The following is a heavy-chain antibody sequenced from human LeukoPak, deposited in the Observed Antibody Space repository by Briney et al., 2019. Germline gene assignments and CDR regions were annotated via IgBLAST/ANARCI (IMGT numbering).Heavy chain of an antibody. J-gene: IGHJ4*02. CDR1: GGSISSGTYY. Sequence: SETPSLTCTVSGGSISSGTYYWRWIRQPAGKGLEWIGRISTSGSTDYNPSLKSRVTISVDMSKNQFSLKLSSVTAADTAVYYCAMGGGLGIVDYWGQGTLVTVSS. CDR3: AMGGGLGIVDY. D-gene: IGHD7-27*01. V-gene: IGHV4-61*02. CDR2: ISTSGST.